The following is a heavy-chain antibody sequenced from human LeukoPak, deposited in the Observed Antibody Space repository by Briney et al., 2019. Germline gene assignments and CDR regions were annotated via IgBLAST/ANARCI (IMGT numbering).Heavy chain of an antibody. CDR3: AKEGDGYSYGYYYFDY. J-gene: IGHJ4*02. V-gene: IGHV3-53*05. CDR1: GFTVDSNY. D-gene: IGHD5-18*01. CDR2: IYTGGNT. Sequence: SGGSLRLSCAASGFTVDSNYLSWVRQAPGKGLEWVSTIYTGGNTYYAASVKGRFTISRDNAKNSLYLQMNSLRAEDTALYYCAKEGDGYSYGYYYFDYWGQGTLVTVSS.